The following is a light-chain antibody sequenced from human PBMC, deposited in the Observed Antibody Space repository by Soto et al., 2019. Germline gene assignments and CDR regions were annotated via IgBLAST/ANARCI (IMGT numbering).Light chain of an antibody. J-gene: IGKJ1*01. CDR1: QSLRTNS. CDR3: QQYDTSPRT. CDR2: GVY. Sequence: EMVLTQSPGTLSLSLGEIATLYCSASQSLRTNSLAWYQQKPGQAPRLLISGVYSRAAGIPDRFSGSGSGTDFTLTISRLEPEDFAVYYCQQYDTSPRTFGQGTKVDI. V-gene: IGKV3-20*01.